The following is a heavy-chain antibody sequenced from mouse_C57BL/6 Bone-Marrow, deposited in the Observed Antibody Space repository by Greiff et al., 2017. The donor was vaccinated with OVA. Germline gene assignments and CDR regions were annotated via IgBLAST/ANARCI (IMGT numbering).Heavy chain of an antibody. CDR2: IDPSDSYT. V-gene: IGHV1-59*01. D-gene: IGHD1-1*01. J-gene: IGHJ2*01. CDR1: GYTFTSYW. Sequence: QVQLQQPGAELVRPGTSVKLSCKASGYTFTSYWMHWVKQRPGQGLEWIGVIDPSDSYTNYNQKFKGKATLTVDTSSSTAYMQLSSLTSEDSAVYYGARPDYYGSPHFDYWGQGTTLTVSS. CDR3: ARPDYYGSPHFDY.